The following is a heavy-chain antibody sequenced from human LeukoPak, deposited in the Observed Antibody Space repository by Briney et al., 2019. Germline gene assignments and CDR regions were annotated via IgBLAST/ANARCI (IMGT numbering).Heavy chain of an antibody. CDR1: GYSFTNYW. D-gene: IGHD2-2*01. V-gene: IGHV5-51*01. CDR3: ARARYCSSTSCPSPYYYYYMDV. CDR2: IYPGDSDT. J-gene: IGHJ6*03. Sequence: GESLKISCKGSGYSFTNYWIGWVRQMPGKGLEWMGIIYPGDSDTRYSPSFQGQVTISADKSISTAYLQWSSLKASDTAMYYCARARYCSSTSCPSPYYYYYMDVWGKGTTVTV.